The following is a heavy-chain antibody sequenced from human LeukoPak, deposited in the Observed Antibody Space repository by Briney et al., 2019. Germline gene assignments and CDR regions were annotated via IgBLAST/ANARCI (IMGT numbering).Heavy chain of an antibody. D-gene: IGHD3-22*01. CDR2: IYSGGST. Sequence: PGGSLRLSCAASGFTVSSNYMSWVRQAPGKGLEWVSVIYSGGSTYYADSVKGRFTISRDHSTNTLYLQMNSLRAEDTAVYYCARASAYYDSTALDVWGQGTTVTVSS. J-gene: IGHJ6*02. V-gene: IGHV3-66*01. CDR1: GFTVSSNY. CDR3: ARASAYYDSTALDV.